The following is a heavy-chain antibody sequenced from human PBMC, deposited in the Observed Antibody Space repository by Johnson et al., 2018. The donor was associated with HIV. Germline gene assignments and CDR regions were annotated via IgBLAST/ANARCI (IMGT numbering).Heavy chain of an antibody. CDR1: AFTSSTYG. CDR3: ASGDDDGF. CDR2: ISGTGGTT. V-gene: IGHV3-23*04. Sequence: VQLVEAGGGLLQPGRSLRMSCVASAFTSSTYGMTWVRQAPGKGLAWVSAISGTGGTTYYAHSVRGRFSISRDKSKDTLYVQMHSLRPEDTAVYYCASGDDDGFWGQGTMVTVSS. D-gene: IGHD5-12*01. J-gene: IGHJ3*01.